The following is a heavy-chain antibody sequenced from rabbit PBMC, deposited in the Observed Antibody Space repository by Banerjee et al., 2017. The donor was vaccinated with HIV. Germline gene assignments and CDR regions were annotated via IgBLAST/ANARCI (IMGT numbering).Heavy chain of an antibody. D-gene: IGHD4-2*01. V-gene: IGHV1S45*01. J-gene: IGHJ4*01. CDR2: INTSSGVT. CDR3: ARDWGGDAGWNFGL. CDR1: GFSFSSNYY. Sequence: QEQLKESGGDLVKPEGSLTLTCTASGFSFSSNYYMCWVRQAPGKGLEWIACINTSSGVTVYATWAKGRFTISKTSWTTVTLQMTSLTGADTATYFCARDWGGDAGWNFGLWGQGTLVTVS.